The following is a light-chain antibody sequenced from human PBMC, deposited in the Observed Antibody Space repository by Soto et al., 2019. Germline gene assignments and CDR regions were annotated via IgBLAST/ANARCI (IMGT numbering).Light chain of an antibody. J-gene: IGLJ1*01. CDR2: EVT. CDR1: SSDIGGYNY. CDR3: SSYSSKTPPYV. Sequence: QSALAQPASVSGSPGQSITISCTGGSSDIGGYNYVSWYQQHPGRAPRLLILEVTNRPSGVPDRFSGSKSGNTASLIIRGLQAEDEADYFCSSYSSKTPPYVFGTGNKLTVL. V-gene: IGLV2-14*01.